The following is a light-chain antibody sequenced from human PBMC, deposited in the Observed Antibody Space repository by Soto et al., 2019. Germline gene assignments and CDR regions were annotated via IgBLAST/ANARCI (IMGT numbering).Light chain of an antibody. CDR1: NIGSEN. J-gene: IGLJ2*01. CDR3: QVWDRSTVV. V-gene: IGLV3-9*01. Sequence: SYELTQPLSVSVALGQTARITCGGNNIGSENVHWYPQKPGQAPVLVIYSDRNRPSGIPERFSGSNSGNTATLTISRAQAGDEADYYCQVWDRSTVVFGGGTKVTVL. CDR2: SDR.